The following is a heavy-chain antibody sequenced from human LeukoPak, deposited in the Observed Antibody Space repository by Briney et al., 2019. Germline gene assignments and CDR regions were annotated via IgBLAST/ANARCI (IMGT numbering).Heavy chain of an antibody. J-gene: IGHJ4*02. CDR1: GFTFNYAW. CDR3: TRRSSAAGRQYFDY. V-gene: IGHV3-15*01. Sequence: GGSLRLSCAASGFTFNYAWMSWVRQVPGKGLEWVGRIKSETDGGTTDYAAPVKGTFTISRDDSENTLYLQMNSLKTEDTAVYYCTRRSSAAGRQYFDYWGQGTLVTVSS. D-gene: IGHD6-13*01. CDR2: IKSETDGGTT.